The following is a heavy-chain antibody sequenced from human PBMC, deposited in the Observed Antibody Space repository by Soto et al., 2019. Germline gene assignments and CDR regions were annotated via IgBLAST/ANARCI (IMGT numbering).Heavy chain of an antibody. D-gene: IGHD6-19*01. Sequence: SETLSLTCAVYGGSFSGYYWSWIRQPPGKGLEWIGEINHSGSTNYNPSLKSRVTISVDTSKNQFSLKLSSVTAADTAVYYCASSVAADTKTYNWFDPWGQGTLVTAPQ. V-gene: IGHV4-34*01. CDR3: ASSVAADTKTYNWFDP. CDR1: GGSFSGYY. J-gene: IGHJ5*02. CDR2: INHSGST.